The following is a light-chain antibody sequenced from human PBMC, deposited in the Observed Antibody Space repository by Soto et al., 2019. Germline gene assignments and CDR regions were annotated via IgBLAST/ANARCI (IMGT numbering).Light chain of an antibody. CDR1: QSVSSN. V-gene: IGKV3-15*01. Sequence: MTQSPSTVSLPPGERATLYCWASQSVSSNLAWYQQKPGQAPRLLIYGASTRVTGVPARFSGSGSGTEFILIISSLQSEDFAVYYCQHYNNWPPWTFGQGTTVDI. J-gene: IGKJ1*01. CDR3: QHYNNWPPWT. CDR2: GAS.